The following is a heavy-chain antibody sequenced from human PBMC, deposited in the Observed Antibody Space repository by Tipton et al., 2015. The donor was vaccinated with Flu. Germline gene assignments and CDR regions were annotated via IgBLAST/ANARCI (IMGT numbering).Heavy chain of an antibody. J-gene: IGHJ5*02. CDR1: GGPIRSSTEY. CDR2: IFSSGIT. V-gene: IGHV4-39*07. Sequence: TLSLTCTVSGGPIRSSTEYWGWVRQPPGKGLEWIGTIFSSGITYYSPPLKSRVTISIDTSKNQFSLKMKSVTAADKAVYYCVRRDYSNYVSDPKSWFDPWGQGTLVIVSS. D-gene: IGHD4-11*01. CDR3: VRRDYSNYVSDPKSWFDP.